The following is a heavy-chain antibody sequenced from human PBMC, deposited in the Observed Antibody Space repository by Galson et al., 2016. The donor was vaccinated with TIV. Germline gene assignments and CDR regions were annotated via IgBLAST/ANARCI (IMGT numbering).Heavy chain of an antibody. D-gene: IGHD5-18*01. J-gene: IGHJ4*02. CDR2: INPIFHTA. CDR1: GDTFSNYA. V-gene: IGHV1-69*06. Sequence: SVKVSCKASGDTFSNYAISWVRQAPGQGPEWMGRINPIFHTATYAQKLQARVTIMADKSTTTIYMELNSLRSEDTAVFYCAFSKGHSYGLHLESWGQGTQVTVSP. CDR3: AFSKGHSYGLHLES.